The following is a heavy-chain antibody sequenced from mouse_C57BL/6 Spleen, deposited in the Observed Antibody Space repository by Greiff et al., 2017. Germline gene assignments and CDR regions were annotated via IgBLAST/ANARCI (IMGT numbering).Heavy chain of an antibody. CDR1: GYAFSSSW. V-gene: IGHV1-82*01. D-gene: IGHD2-4*01. CDR3: AREGDYDGVPY. Sequence: VQGVESGPELVKPGASVKISCKASGYAFSSSWMNWVKQRPGKGLEWIGRIYPGDGDTKYNGKFKGKATLTADKSSSTAYMQLSSLTSEDSSVYFCAREGDYDGVPYWGQGTTLTVSS. CDR2: IYPGDGDT. J-gene: IGHJ2*01.